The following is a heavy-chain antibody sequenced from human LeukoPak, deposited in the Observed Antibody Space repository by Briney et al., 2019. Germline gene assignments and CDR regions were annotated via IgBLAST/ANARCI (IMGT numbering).Heavy chain of an antibody. CDR3: ANGGAYCNADCYLPAFDY. J-gene: IGHJ4*02. V-gene: IGHV4-31*03. CDR2: TYYSGST. CDR1: GGSISTPGYY. D-gene: IGHD2-21*02. Sequence: PSQTLSLTCTVSGGSISTPGYYWNWIRQHPGKGLEWIGYTYYSGSTYYNPSLKSRVTISVDTSKNQFSLKLSSVTAADTAVYYCANGGAYCNADCYLPAFDYWGQGTLVAVSP.